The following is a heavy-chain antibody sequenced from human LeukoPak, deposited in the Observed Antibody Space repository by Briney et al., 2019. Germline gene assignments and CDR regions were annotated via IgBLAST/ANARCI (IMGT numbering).Heavy chain of an antibody. J-gene: IGHJ2*01. CDR1: GGSISSYY. CDR3: ARQYYYDSSGYYYNWYFDL. V-gene: IGHV4-4*07. D-gene: IGHD3-22*01. Sequence: SETLSLTCTVSGGSISSYYWSWIRQPAGKGLEWIGRFYSGGSTDYNPSLKSRVTMSVDTSKNQFSLKLSSVTAADTAVYYCARQYYYDSSGYYYNWYFDLWGRGTLVTVSS. CDR2: FYSGGST.